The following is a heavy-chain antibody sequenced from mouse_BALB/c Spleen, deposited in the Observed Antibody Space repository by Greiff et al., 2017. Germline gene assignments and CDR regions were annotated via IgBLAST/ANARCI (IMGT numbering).Heavy chain of an antibody. J-gene: IGHJ3*01. CDR2: ISYSGST. D-gene: IGHD3-1*01. Sequence: EVKLQESGPSLVKPSQTLSLTCSVTGDSITSGYWNWIRKFPGNKLEYMGYISYSGSTYYNPSLKSRISITRDTSKNQYYLQLNSVTTEDTATYYCARGGSSGYDPWFAYWGQGTLVTVSA. CDR1: GDSITSGY. CDR3: ARGGSSGYDPWFAY. V-gene: IGHV3-8*02.